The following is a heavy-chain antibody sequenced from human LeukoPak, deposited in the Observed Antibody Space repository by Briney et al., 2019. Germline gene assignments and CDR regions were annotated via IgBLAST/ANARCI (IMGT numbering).Heavy chain of an antibody. V-gene: IGHV4-39*01. CDR3: AQSRYYDFWSGYYLGNNWFDP. CDR2: IYYSGST. CDR1: GCSISSSSYY. J-gene: IGHJ5*02. Sequence: SETLSLTCTVSGCSISSSSYYWGWIRQPPGKGLEWIGSIYYSGSTYYNPSLKSRVTISVDTSKNQFSLKLSSVTAADTAVYYCAQSRYYDFWSGYYLGNNWFDPWGQGTLVTVSS. D-gene: IGHD3-3*01.